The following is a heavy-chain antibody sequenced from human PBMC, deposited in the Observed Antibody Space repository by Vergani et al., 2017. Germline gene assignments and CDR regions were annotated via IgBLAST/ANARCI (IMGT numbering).Heavy chain of an antibody. CDR1: GGSISSGSYY. Sequence: QVQLQESGPGLVKPSQTLSLTCTVSGGSISSGSYYWSWIRQPAGKGLEWIGRIYTSGSTNYNPSLKSRVTMSVDTSKNQFSLKLSSVTAADTAVYYWARDTRLEGYYYYYYMDVWGKXP. J-gene: IGHJ6*03. D-gene: IGHD3-3*01. V-gene: IGHV4-61*02. CDR3: ARDTRLEGYYYYYYMDV. CDR2: IYTSGST.